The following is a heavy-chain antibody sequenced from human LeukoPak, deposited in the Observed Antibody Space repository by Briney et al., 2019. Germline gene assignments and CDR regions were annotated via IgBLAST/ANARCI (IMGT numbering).Heavy chain of an antibody. CDR2: ISGSGGST. V-gene: IGHV3-23*01. Sequence: GGSLRLSCAASGFTFSDHYMDWVRPAPGKGLEWVSAISGSGGSTYYADSVKGRFTISRDNSKNTLYLQMNSLRAEDTAVYYCAKDRIAAAVHDAFDIWGQGTMVTVSS. CDR1: GFTFSDHY. J-gene: IGHJ3*02. CDR3: AKDRIAAAVHDAFDI. D-gene: IGHD6-13*01.